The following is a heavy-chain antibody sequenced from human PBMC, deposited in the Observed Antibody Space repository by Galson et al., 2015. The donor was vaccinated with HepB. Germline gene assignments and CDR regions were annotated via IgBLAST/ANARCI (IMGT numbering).Heavy chain of an antibody. Sequence: SLRLSCAASGFTFSNYNMNWIRQAPGKGLEWVSSISSSSTYIYYADALKGRITISRDNTKNALFLQMNSLRLEDTAVYYCARRDGYTLDWGQGILVTVSS. V-gene: IGHV3-21*01. J-gene: IGHJ1*01. D-gene: IGHD5-24*01. CDR1: GFTFSNYN. CDR2: ISSSSTYI. CDR3: ARRDGYTLD.